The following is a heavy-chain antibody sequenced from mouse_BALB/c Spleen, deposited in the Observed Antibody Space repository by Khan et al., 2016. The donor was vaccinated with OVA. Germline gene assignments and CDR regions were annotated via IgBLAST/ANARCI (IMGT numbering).Heavy chain of an antibody. Sequence: QVQLKESGPGLVAPSQSLSITCTVSGFYLNSYGVSWVRQPPGKGLEWLGVIWGGGGTNYHSALRSRLSISKDNSKSQVFLKLNSLQTDDTATYCCAKSTPDYYAMDYWGQGTSVTVSS. J-gene: IGHJ4*01. CDR2: IWGGGGT. CDR1: GFYLNSYG. CDR3: AKSTPDYYAMDY. V-gene: IGHV2-3*01.